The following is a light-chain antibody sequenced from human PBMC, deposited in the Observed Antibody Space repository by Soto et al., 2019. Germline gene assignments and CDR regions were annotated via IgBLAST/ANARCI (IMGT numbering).Light chain of an antibody. CDR2: DVS. CDR3: SSYTSSHVV. CDR1: TSYVGDNNH. J-gene: IGLJ2*01. Sequence: QSVLTQPASVSGSPGQSITISCTGTTSYVGDNNHLSWYQQHPGKAPKLIIFDVSNRPSWVSNRFSGSKSGNTASLTIFGLQAEDEADYYCSSYTSSHVVFGGGTKLTVL. V-gene: IGLV2-14*03.